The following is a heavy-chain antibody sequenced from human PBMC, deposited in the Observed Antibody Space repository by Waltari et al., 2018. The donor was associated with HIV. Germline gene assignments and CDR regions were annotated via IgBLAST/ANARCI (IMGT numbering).Heavy chain of an antibody. CDR2: IYYSGST. J-gene: IGHJ6*02. D-gene: IGHD7-27*01. V-gene: IGHV4-61*01. Sequence: QVQLQESGPGLVKPSETLSLTCTVSGGSVSSARYYWSWVRQPPGKGLEWIGYIYYSGSTNYNPSLKSRVTISVDTSKNQCSRKLSAVTAADTAVYYCARDPLLTGGRNGGMDVWGQGTTVTVSS. CDR3: ARDPLLTGGRNGGMDV. CDR1: GGSVSSARYY.